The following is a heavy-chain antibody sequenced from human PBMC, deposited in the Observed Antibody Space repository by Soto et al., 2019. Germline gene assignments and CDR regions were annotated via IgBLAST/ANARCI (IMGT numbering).Heavy chain of an antibody. CDR1: GGSISSYY. CDR3: ARPRPGVNYGDYVGAFDI. CDR2: IYYSGST. Sequence: SETLSLTCTVSGGSISSYYWSWIRQPPGKGLEWIGYIYYSGSTNYNPSLKSRVTISVDTSKNQFSLKLSSVTAADTAVYYCARPRPGVNYGDYVGAFDIWGQGTMVTVSS. J-gene: IGHJ3*02. V-gene: IGHV4-59*08. D-gene: IGHD4-17*01.